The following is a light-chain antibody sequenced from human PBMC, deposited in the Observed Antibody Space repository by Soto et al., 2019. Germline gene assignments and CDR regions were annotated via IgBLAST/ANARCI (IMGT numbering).Light chain of an antibody. Sequence: IQMTQSPSSLSASIGDRITITCRASQGISNYLAWYQQKPGKVPKLLMYAVSTLQSGVPSRFSGSGSGTDFTLTISGLQPEDVATYYCQNYNSAPWTFGLGTKVDIK. V-gene: IGKV1-27*01. CDR2: AVS. CDR1: QGISNY. CDR3: QNYNSAPWT. J-gene: IGKJ1*01.